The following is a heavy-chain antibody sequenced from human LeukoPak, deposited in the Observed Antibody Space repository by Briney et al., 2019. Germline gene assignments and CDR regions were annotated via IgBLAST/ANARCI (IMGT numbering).Heavy chain of an antibody. V-gene: IGHV3-21*06. CDR1: GLTFSSYG. J-gene: IGHJ4*02. Sequence: GGSLRLSCAASGLTFSSYGMNWVRQAPGKGLEWVSSISSGSSHIYYADSVKGRFTISRDNAKNSLYLQMNSLRAEDTAVYYCARDREQWLVRRFDYWGQGTLVTVSS. CDR3: ARDREQWLVRRFDY. D-gene: IGHD6-19*01. CDR2: ISSGSSHI.